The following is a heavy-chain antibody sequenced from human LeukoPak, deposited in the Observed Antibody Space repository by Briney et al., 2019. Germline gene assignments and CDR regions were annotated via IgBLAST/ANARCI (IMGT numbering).Heavy chain of an antibody. CDR2: ISYDGSNK. CDR3: AKGGYSGYDPSDY. CDR1: GFTFSSYG. J-gene: IGHJ4*02. V-gene: IGHV3-30*18. Sequence: HPGGPLRLSCAASGFTFSSYGMHWVRQAPGKGLEWVAVISYDGSNKYYADSVKGRFTISRDNSKNTLYLQMNSLRAEDTAVYYCAKGGYSGYDPSDYWGQGTLVTVSS. D-gene: IGHD5-12*01.